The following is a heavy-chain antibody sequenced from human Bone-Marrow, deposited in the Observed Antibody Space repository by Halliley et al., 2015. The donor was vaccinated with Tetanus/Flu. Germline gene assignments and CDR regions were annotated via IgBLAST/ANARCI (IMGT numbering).Heavy chain of an antibody. CDR3: ARVGDSGFGAHSYGLDV. V-gene: IGHV4-4*02. D-gene: IGHD3-16*01. Sequence: SLRLSCAVSGGSTDSAHWWSWVRQSPRKGLEWIGEIYFSGSTNYNPSLKSRVTISLDKSKNQFSLNLSSVTAADTALYYCARVGDSGFGAHSYGLDVWGQGTMVTVSS. J-gene: IGHJ6*01. CDR2: IYFSGST. CDR1: GGSTDSAHW.